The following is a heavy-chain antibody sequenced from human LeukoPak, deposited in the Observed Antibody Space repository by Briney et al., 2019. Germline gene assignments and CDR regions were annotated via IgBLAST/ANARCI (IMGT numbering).Heavy chain of an antibody. CDR2: INHSGST. V-gene: IGHV4-34*01. J-gene: IGHJ4*02. D-gene: IGHD1-26*01. Sequence: PSETLSLTCAVYGGSFSGYYWSWIRQPPGKGLEWIGEINHSGSTNYNPSLKSRVTISVDTSKNQFSLKLSSVTAADTAVYYCARSSSSYGTNFDYWGQGTLVTVSS. CDR3: ARSSSSYGTNFDY. CDR1: GGSFSGYY.